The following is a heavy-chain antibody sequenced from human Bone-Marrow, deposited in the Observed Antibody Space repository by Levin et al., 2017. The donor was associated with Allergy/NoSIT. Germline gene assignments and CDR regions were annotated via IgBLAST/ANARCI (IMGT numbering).Heavy chain of an antibody. J-gene: IGHJ6*03. V-gene: IGHV1-2*06. CDR1: FSGYY. Sequence: GASVKVSCKASFSGYYIHWVRQAPGQGLEWMGRINPHNGDTIYARELQGRVNMTRDTSISTAYMELSRLTSDDTAVYYCAREPYYLYYMDVWGEGTTVTVSS. CDR3: AREPYYLYYMDV. CDR2: INPHNGDT.